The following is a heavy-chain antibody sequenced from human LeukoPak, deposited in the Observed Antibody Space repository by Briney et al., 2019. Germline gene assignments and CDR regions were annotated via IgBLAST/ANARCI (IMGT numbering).Heavy chain of an antibody. Sequence: ASVKVSCKASGGTFSSYAISWVRQAPGQGLEWMGGIIPIFGTANYAQKFQGRVTITTDASTSAAYMELSSLRSEDTAVYYCASSASIVVVVAATFSLDYWGQGTLVTVSS. CDR3: ASSASIVVVVAATFSLDY. CDR2: IIPIFGTA. V-gene: IGHV1-69*05. CDR1: GGTFSSYA. J-gene: IGHJ4*02. D-gene: IGHD2-15*01.